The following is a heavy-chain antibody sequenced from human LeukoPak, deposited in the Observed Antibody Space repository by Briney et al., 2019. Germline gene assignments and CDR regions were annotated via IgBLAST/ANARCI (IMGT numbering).Heavy chain of an antibody. D-gene: IGHD7-27*01. CDR1: GGSINYYY. CDR2: IYYSGGT. J-gene: IGHJ4*02. Sequence: SETLPLTCTVSGGSINYYYWMWIRQPPGKGLEWIGYIYYSGGTHHNPSLKSRVTMLVDTSKNQFSLKLTAVTAADTAVYYCARETPGAGHFDYWGQGSLVTVSS. V-gene: IGHV4-59*01. CDR3: ARETPGAGHFDY.